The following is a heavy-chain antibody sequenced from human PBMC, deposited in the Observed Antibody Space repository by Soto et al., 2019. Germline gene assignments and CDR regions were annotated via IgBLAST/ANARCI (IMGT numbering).Heavy chain of an antibody. J-gene: IGHJ5*01. CDR1: GYTFTSYG. CDR2: ISAYNGNT. D-gene: IGHD3-10*01. Sequence: ASGKVSCKASGYTFTSYGISWVRQAPGQGLEWMGWISAYNGNTNYAQKLQGRVTMTTGTSTSTAYMELRSLRSDDTAVYYCARDLSPYGSGSGRWFDSWGQGTLVTVSS. CDR3: ARDLSPYGSGSGRWFDS. V-gene: IGHV1-18*01.